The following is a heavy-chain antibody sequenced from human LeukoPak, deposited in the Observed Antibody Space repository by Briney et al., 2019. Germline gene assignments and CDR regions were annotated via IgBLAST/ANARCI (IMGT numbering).Heavy chain of an antibody. CDR2: VFHAGNT. V-gene: IGHV4-4*02. CDR3: ARLGYCGPTRCGGFDS. J-gene: IGHJ4*02. CDR1: GGSMTTSHW. Sequence: PSETLSLTCAVSGGSMTTSHWWTWVRQPPGKGLEWIGEVFHAGNTNYNPSLRDRVTMSVDKSNNHFSLKLTSVTAADTAVYYCARLGYCGPTRCGGFDSWGLGTLVTVSS. D-gene: IGHD2-2*03.